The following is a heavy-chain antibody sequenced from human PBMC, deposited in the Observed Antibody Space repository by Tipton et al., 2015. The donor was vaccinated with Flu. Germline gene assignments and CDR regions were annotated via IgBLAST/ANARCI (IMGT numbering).Heavy chain of an antibody. CDR3: ARERKGIQLWSNKYYFDY. CDR1: GFTFSSYS. J-gene: IGHJ4*02. D-gene: IGHD5-18*01. Sequence: SLRLSCAASGFTFSSYSMNWVRQAPGKGLGWVSSISSSSSYIYYADSVKGRFTISRDNAKNSLYLQMNSLRAEDTAVYYCARERKGIQLWSNKYYFDYWGQGTLVPVSS. V-gene: IGHV3-21*01. CDR2: ISSSSSYI.